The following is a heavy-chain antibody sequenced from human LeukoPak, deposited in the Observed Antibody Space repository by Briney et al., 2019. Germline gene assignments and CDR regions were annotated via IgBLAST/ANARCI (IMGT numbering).Heavy chain of an antibody. D-gene: IGHD3-10*01. J-gene: IGHJ4*02. Sequence: KPSETLSLTCTVSGGSISSYYWSWIRQPPGKGLEWIGYIYYSGSTNYNPSLKSRGTISVDTSKNQFSLKLSSVTAADTAVYYCARDRGSSPRRGFDYWGQGTLVTVSS. CDR2: IYYSGST. CDR3: ARDRGSSPRRGFDY. V-gene: IGHV4-59*01. CDR1: GGSISSYY.